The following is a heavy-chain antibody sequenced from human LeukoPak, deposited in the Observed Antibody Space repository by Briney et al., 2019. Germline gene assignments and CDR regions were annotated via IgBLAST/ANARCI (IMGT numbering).Heavy chain of an antibody. CDR3: IVFGDSNH. V-gene: IGHV3-33*01. CDR2: IWYDGSNK. CDR1: GFTFSSYG. J-gene: IGHJ5*02. Sequence: GGSLRLSCAASGFTFSSYGMHWVRQAPGKGLEWVALIWYDGSNKYYADSVKGRFTISRDTSKNTLYLQINSLRVEDTAVYYCIVFGDSNHWGQGTLVTVSS. D-gene: IGHD4-17*01.